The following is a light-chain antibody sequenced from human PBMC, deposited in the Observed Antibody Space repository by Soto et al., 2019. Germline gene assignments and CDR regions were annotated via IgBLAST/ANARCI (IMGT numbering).Light chain of an antibody. Sequence: QSALTQPASVSGSPGQSIAISCTGTSSDVGGYNYVSWYQQHPDKAPKVMIYEVSKRPSGVSNRFSGSKSGTSVSLAISGLRSEDEATYYCAAWDDTLNGQVFGGGTQLTVL. CDR3: AAWDDTLNGQV. J-gene: IGLJ3*02. CDR1: SSDVGGYNY. V-gene: IGLV2-14*01. CDR2: EVS.